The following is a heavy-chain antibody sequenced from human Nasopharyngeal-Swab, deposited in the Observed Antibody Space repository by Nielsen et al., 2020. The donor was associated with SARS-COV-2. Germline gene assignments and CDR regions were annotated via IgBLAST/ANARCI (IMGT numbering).Heavy chain of an antibody. J-gene: IGHJ5*02. Sequence: ASATVSCKASGYTFTSYYMHWVRQAPGQGLEWMGIINPSGGSTSYAQKFQGRVTITRDTSTSTVYMELSSLRSEDTAVYYCARDVDSSGYYAWFDPWGQGTLVTVSS. CDR1: GYTFTSYY. V-gene: IGHV1-46*01. CDR3: ARDVDSSGYYAWFDP. D-gene: IGHD3-22*01. CDR2: INPSGGST.